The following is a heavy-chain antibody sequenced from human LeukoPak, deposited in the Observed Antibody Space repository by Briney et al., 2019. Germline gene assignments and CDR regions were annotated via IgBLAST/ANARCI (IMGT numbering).Heavy chain of an antibody. V-gene: IGHV1-69*05. CDR3: ARAMTMGAFDY. CDR2: IIPFSGTS. J-gene: IGHJ4*02. CDR1: GGTFSSYS. Sequence: ASVKVPCKASGGTFSSYSVSWVRQAPGQGLEWMGRIIPFSGTSNYAQKFQGRVTISTDGSTSTAYMELSSLTSEDTAVYYCARAMTMGAFDYWGQGTPVTVSS. D-gene: IGHD4/OR15-4a*01.